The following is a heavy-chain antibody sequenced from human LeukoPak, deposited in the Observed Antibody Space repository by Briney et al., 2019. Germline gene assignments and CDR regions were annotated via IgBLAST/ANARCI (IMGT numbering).Heavy chain of an antibody. CDR2: ISSSGSTK. V-gene: IGHV3-11*01. Sequence: LSLTCAVYGGSFSGYYWSWIRQAPGKGLEWVSYISSSGSTKYYADSVKGRFTISRDNAKNSYLQMKSLRAEDTAVYYCARDGHAYGHGSPHYWGQGTLVTVSS. D-gene: IGHD3-10*01. J-gene: IGHJ4*02. CDR3: ARDGHAYGHGSPHY. CDR1: GGSFSGYY.